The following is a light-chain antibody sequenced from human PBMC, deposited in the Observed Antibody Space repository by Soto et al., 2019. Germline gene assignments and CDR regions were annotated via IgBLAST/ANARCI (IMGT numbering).Light chain of an antibody. Sequence: EILLTQSPGTLSLSPGETATLSCRASQSVTSTYLAWYQQRPGQSPRLIIYGGSTRATGFPDRLSAGGSGTDFPLNISRLEPEDSAVYYCHCQQFDSSRIYSFGQGTKLEI. CDR2: GGS. CDR3: QQFDSSRIYS. J-gene: IGKJ2*03. V-gene: IGKV3-20*01. CDR1: QSVTSTY.